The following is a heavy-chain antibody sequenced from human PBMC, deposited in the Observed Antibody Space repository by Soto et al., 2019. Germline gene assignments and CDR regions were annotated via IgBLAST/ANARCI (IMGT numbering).Heavy chain of an antibody. V-gene: IGHV3-30*18. Sequence: PGGSLRLSCAASGFTFSSYGMHWVRQAPGKGLEWVAVISYDGSNKYYADSVKGRFTISRDNSKNTLYLQMNSLRAEDTAVYYCAKKSYSSSWPYYYYYGMDVWGQGTTVTV. CDR3: AKKSYSSSWPYYYYYGMDV. J-gene: IGHJ6*02. CDR2: ISYDGSNK. CDR1: GFTFSSYG. D-gene: IGHD6-13*01.